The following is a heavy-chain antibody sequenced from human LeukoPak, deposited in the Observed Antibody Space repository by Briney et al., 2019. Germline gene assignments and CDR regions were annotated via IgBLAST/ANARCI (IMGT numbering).Heavy chain of an antibody. J-gene: IGHJ3*02. CDR2: IFPIFGTA. D-gene: IGHD5-24*01. CDR1: GGTFSSYA. CDR3: ARDRGRWLQDDAFDN. V-gene: IGHV1-69*13. Sequence: AASVKVSCKASGGTFSSYAISWVRQAPGQGLEWMGGIFPIFGTANYAQKFQGRVTITADESTSTAYMELSSLRSEDAAVYYCARDRGRWLQDDAFDNWGQGTMVTVSS.